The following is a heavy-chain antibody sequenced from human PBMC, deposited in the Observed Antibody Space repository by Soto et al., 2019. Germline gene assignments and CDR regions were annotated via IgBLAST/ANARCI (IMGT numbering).Heavy chain of an antibody. CDR2: INPNSGGT. CDR3: GRDGARYCSSTSCYSGGWFDP. Sequence: QVQLVQSGAEVKKPGASVKVSCKASGYTFTGYYMHWVRQAPGQGLEWMGWINPNSGGTNYAQKFQGRVTMTRDTSISTAYMELSRMRSDDTAVYYCGRDGARYCSSTSCYSGGWFDPWGQGTLVTVSS. D-gene: IGHD2-2*01. V-gene: IGHV1-2*02. J-gene: IGHJ5*02. CDR1: GYTFTGYY.